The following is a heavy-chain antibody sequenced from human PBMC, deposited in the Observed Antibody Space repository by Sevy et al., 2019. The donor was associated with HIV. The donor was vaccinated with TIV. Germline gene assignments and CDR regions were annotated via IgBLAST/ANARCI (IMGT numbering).Heavy chain of an antibody. CDR2: IYHSGST. V-gene: IGHV4-38-2*01. J-gene: IGHJ6*03. D-gene: IGHD1-26*01. Sequence: SEILSLTCAVSGYSISSGYYWGWIRQPPGKGLEWIGSIYHSGSTYYNPSLKSRVTISVDTSKNQFSLKLSSVTAADTAVYYCALASVGASRERYYYYYMDVWGKGTTVTVSS. CDR1: GYSISSGYY. CDR3: ALASVGASRERYYYYYMDV.